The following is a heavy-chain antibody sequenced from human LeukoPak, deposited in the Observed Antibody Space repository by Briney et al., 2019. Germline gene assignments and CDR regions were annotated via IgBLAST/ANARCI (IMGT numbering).Heavy chain of an antibody. CDR3: ARQTKRSRFCSGGSCYSRWFDP. CDR1: GGSISSSSYY. CDR2: LYYSGNT. J-gene: IGHJ5*02. D-gene: IGHD2-15*01. Sequence: SETLSLTCTVSGGSISSSSYYWGWIRQPPGKGLEWIGSLYYSGNTYYNPSLNSRVTISVDTSKNQFSLKLSSVTAADTAVYYCARQTKRSRFCSGGSCYSRWFDPWGQGTLVTVSS. V-gene: IGHV4-39*01.